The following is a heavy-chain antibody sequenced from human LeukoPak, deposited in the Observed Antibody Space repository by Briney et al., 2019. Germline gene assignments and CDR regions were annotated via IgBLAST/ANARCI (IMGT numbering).Heavy chain of an antibody. V-gene: IGHV4-38-2*01. CDR1: GYSISGGYY. CDR2: IYRRGST. CDR3: ARVRNSGWYFDY. J-gene: IGHJ4*02. D-gene: IGHD6-19*01. Sequence: SETLSLTCAVSGYSISGGYYWAWIRQPPRKELEWIGSIYRRGSTNYNPSVKSRVTISLDTSKTQFSLRLSSVTAADTAVYYCARVRNSGWYFDYWGQGTLVTVSS.